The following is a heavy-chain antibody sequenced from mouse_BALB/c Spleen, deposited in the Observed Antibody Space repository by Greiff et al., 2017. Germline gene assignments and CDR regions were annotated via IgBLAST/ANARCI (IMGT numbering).Heavy chain of an antibody. CDR3: ARHGGGNYYAMDY. J-gene: IGHJ4*01. V-gene: IGHV5-12-1*01. Sequence: EVMLVESGGGLVKPGGSLKLSCAASGFAFSSYDMSWVRQTPEKGLEWVAYISSGGGSTYYPDTVKGRFTISRDNAKNTLYLQMSSLKSEDTAMYCCARHGGGNYYAMDYWGQGTSVTVSS. CDR2: ISSGGGST. D-gene: IGHD2-1*01. CDR1: GFAFSSYD.